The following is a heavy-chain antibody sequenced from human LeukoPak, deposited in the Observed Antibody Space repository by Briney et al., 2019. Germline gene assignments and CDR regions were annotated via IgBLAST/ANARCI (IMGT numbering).Heavy chain of an antibody. CDR1: GYSFTSYC. CDR3: AGQTVMGRSGDC. D-gene: IGHD7-27*01. V-gene: IGHV5-51*01. CDR2: IDPSDCDI. Sequence: GESLKISCKASGYSFTSYCIGWVRQMPGKGLEWMGIIDPSDCDILYTPCFQGDLTISVDNPVTTAALQENSMQASHTPMYYCAGQTVMGRSGDCWGQGTLVTVSS. J-gene: IGHJ4*02.